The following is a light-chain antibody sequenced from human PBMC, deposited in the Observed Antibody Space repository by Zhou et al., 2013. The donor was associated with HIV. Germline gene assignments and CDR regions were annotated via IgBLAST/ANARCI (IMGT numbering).Light chain of an antibody. V-gene: IGKV3-20*01. CDR1: QSVSSNY. CDR2: GAS. J-gene: IGKJ5*01. CDR3: QQYGNSPIT. Sequence: EIVLTQSPGTLSLSPGERATLSCRASQSVSSNYLAWYQQKSGQAPRLLIFGASSRATGIPDRFSGSGSGTDFTLTISRLEPDDFATYYCQQYGNSPITFGQGTRL.